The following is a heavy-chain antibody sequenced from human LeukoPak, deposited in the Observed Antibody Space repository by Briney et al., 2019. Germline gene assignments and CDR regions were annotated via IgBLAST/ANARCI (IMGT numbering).Heavy chain of an antibody. CDR1: GYTFTSYY. CDR2: INPSGGST. CDR3: ARGTPSIAARGYFDY. J-gene: IGHJ4*02. D-gene: IGHD6-6*01. Sequence: ASVKVSCKASGYTFTSYYMHWVRQAPGQGLEWMGIINPSGGSTSYAQKFQGRVTMTRDTSTSTVYMELSSLRSEDTAVYYCARGTPSIAARGYFDYWGQGTLVTVSS. V-gene: IGHV1-46*01.